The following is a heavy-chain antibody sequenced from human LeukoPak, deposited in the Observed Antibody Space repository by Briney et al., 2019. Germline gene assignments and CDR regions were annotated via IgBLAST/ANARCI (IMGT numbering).Heavy chain of an antibody. CDR1: GYTFTGYY. CDR2: INPNSGGT. CDR3: ARELYCSGGSCYPVLFDY. V-gene: IGHV1-2*02. Sequence: ASVKVSCKASGYTFTGYYMHWVRQAPGQGLEWMGWINPNSGGTNYAQKFQGGVTMTRDTSISTAYMELSRLRSDDTAVYYCARELYCSGGSCYPVLFDYWGQGTLVTVSS. J-gene: IGHJ4*02. D-gene: IGHD2-15*01.